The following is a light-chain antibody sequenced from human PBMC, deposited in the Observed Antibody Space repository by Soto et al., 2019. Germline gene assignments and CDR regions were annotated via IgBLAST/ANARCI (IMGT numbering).Light chain of an antibody. CDR1: QSINVW. J-gene: IGKJ1*01. CDR2: KAS. CDR3: QQYHTWWT. V-gene: IGKV1-5*03. Sequence: DIQMTQSPSTLSASIGDRVTITCRASQSINVWLAWYQQKPGKAPKLLIYKASSLESGVPSRFSGSGSGTEFTLTIRRLQHDDFATYYCQQYHTWWTFGQGTKVEIK.